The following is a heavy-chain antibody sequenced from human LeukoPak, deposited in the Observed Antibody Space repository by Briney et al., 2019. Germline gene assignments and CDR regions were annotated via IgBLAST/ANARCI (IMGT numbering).Heavy chain of an antibody. CDR1: GFTFSSYA. J-gene: IGHJ4*02. CDR2: ISGSGGST. D-gene: IGHD6-13*01. Sequence: GGSLRLSCAASGFTFSSYAMSWVRQAPGKGLEWVSAISGSGGSTYYADSVKGRFTISRDNSKNTLYLQMNSLRAEDTAVYYRAKDRYSSSWYNGPDYWGQGTLVTVSS. V-gene: IGHV3-23*01. CDR3: AKDRYSSSWYNGPDY.